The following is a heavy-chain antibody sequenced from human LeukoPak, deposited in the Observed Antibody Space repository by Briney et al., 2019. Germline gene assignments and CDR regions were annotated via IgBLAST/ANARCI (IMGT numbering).Heavy chain of an antibody. V-gene: IGHV4-34*01. CDR1: GGSFSGYY. CDR2: INHSGST. J-gene: IGHJ5*02. CDR3: ARGRIVVVPAAMSFRRGWFDP. Sequence: PSETLSLTCAVYGGSFSGYYWSWIRQPPGKGLEWIGEINHSGSTNYNPSLKSRVTISVDTSKNQFSLKLSSVTAAGSAVYYCARGRIVVVPAAMSFRRGWFDPWGQGTLVTVSS. D-gene: IGHD2-2*01.